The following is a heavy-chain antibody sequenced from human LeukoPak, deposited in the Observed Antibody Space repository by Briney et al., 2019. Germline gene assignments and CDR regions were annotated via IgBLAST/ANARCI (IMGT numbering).Heavy chain of an antibody. D-gene: IGHD6-19*01. CDR2: ISAYNGNT. J-gene: IGHJ4*02. CDR1: GYTFTSYG. Sequence: GASVKVSCKASGYTFTSYGISWVRQAPGQGLEWMGWISAYNGNTNYAQKLQGRVTMTTDTSTSTAYMELRSLRFDDTAVYYCARVPTFYSSGWYYFDYWGQGTLVTVSS. CDR3: ARVPTFYSSGWYYFDY. V-gene: IGHV1-18*04.